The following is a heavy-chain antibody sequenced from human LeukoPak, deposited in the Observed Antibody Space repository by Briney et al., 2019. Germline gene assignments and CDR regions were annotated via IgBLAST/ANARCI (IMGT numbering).Heavy chain of an antibody. CDR1: GGSFSGYY. CDR3: ARDWYYYDSSGYMLN. Sequence: SETLSLTCAVYGGSFSGYYWSWIRQSPGKGLEWIGEINHSGSTNYNPSLKSRVTISVDTSKNQFSLKLSSVTAADTAVYYCARDWYYYDSSGYMLNWGQGTLVTVSS. CDR2: INHSGST. J-gene: IGHJ4*02. V-gene: IGHV4-34*01. D-gene: IGHD3-22*01.